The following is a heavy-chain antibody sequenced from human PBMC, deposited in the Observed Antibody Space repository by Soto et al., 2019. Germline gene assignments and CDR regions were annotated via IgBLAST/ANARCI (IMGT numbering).Heavy chain of an antibody. CDR3: ARSWLGSEDYYYYGMDV. CDR2: IIPIFGTA. J-gene: IGHJ6*02. V-gene: IGHV1-69*12. Sequence: QVQLVQSGAEVKKPGSSVKVSCKASGGTFSSYAISWVRQAPGQGLEWMGGIIPIFGTANYAQKFQGRVTMTADESTSTAYRELSSLRAEDTAVYCCARSWLGSEDYYYYGMDVWGQGTTVTVSS. D-gene: IGHD6-19*01. CDR1: GGTFSSYA.